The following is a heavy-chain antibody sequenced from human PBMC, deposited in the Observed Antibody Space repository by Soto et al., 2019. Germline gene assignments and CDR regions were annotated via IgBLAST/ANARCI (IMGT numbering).Heavy chain of an antibody. J-gene: IGHJ6*02. CDR3: ARHPSVVVVAATPIYYGMDI. Sequence: GESLKISCKGSGYSFTSYWISWVRQMPGKGLEWMGRIDPSDSYTNYSPSFQGHVTISADKSISTAYLQWSSLKASDTAMYYCARHPSVVVVAATPIYYGMDIWGQGATVTVSS. D-gene: IGHD2-15*01. CDR1: GYSFTSYW. CDR2: IDPSDSYT. V-gene: IGHV5-10-1*01.